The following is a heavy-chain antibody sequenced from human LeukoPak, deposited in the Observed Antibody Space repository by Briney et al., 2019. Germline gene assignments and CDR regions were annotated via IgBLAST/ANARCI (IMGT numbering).Heavy chain of an antibody. D-gene: IGHD2-15*01. V-gene: IGHV3-15*01. Sequence: PGGSLRLSCAASGFTFSNAWMSWVRQAPGKGLEWVGRIKSKTDGGTTDYAAPVKGRFTISRDDSKNTLYLQMNSLKTEDTAVYYCTTGSWARPDAFDIWGQGTMVTVSS. CDR2: IKSKTDGGTT. J-gene: IGHJ3*02. CDR1: GFTFSNAW. CDR3: TTGSWARPDAFDI.